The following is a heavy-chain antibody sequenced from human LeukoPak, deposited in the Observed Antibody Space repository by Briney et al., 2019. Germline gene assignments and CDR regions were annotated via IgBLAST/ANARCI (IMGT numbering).Heavy chain of an antibody. V-gene: IGHV1-69*13. CDR1: GGTFSSYG. CDR2: IIPIFDTA. CDR3: ARGARTFYYDISGYSLDGG. J-gene: IGHJ4*02. D-gene: IGHD3-22*01. Sequence: SVKVSCKASGGTFSSYGISWVRQAPGQGLEWMGGIIPIFDTANYAQKFQGRVTITADESTSTVYMELSSLRSEDTAIYYCARGARTFYYDISGYSLDGGWGQGTLVTVSS.